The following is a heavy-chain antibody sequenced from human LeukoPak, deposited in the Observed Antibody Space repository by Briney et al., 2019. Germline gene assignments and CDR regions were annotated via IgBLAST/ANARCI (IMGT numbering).Heavy chain of an antibody. CDR3: ARDDAILTGLDG. Sequence: GGSLRLSCAASGFTFSDYYMSWIRQAPGKGRVWVSYISSSSSYTNYADSVKGRFTISRDNAKNSLYLQMNSLRAEDTAVYYCARDDAILTGLDGWGQGTLVTVSS. CDR2: ISSSSSYT. D-gene: IGHD3-9*01. CDR1: GFTFSDYY. V-gene: IGHV3-11*06. J-gene: IGHJ4*02.